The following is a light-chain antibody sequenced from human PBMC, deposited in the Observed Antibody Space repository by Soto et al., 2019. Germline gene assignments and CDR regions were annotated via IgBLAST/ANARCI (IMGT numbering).Light chain of an antibody. Sequence: QSALTQPASVSGSPGQSITISCTGTSSDVGGYNYVSWYQQHPVKAPKLMIYDVTNRPSGVSDRLSGSKSGNTASLTISGFRAGEGADYYCSSYTRSGPPYVFETGTKVTAL. CDR1: SSDVGGYNY. J-gene: IGLJ1*01. CDR3: SSYTRSGPPYV. V-gene: IGLV2-14*01. CDR2: DVT.